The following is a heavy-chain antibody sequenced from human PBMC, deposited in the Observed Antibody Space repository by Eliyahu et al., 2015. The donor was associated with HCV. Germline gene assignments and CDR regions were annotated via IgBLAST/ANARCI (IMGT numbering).Heavy chain of an antibody. D-gene: IGHD3-3*01. V-gene: IGHV1-18*01. CDR2: ISAYNGNT. J-gene: IGHJ3*02. Sequence: ISAYNGNTNYAQKLQGRVTMTTDTSTSTAYMELRSLRSDDTAVYYCARSQDVLRFLEWLGGTRDAFDIWGQGTMVTVSS. CDR3: ARSQDVLRFLEWLGGTRDAFDI.